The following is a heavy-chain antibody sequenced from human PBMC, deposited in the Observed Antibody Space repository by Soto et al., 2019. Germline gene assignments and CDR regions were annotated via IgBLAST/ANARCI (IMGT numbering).Heavy chain of an antibody. J-gene: IGHJ6*02. CDR3: AGGHDLVVPIGRRDNVYYYRMDV. CDR1: GFTFTNNW. Sequence: EVQLVESGEGLVQLGRPLPLSFAASGFTFTNNWWTWVGQAPGRGRGWLATLQEPGNQKNYVDSVKGRFTISRDNAGNLLYLQMNSLRTEDTAVYFCAGGHDLVVPIGRRDNVYYYRMDVWGQGTTVTVSS. V-gene: IGHV3-7*03. D-gene: IGHD2-2*01. CDR2: LQEPGNQK.